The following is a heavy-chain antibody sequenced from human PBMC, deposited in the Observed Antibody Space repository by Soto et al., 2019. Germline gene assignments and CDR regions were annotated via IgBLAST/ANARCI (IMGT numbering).Heavy chain of an antibody. CDR3: ARGPRLRYYYGPKSAQLDY. CDR2: INHSGST. V-gene: IGHV4-34*01. Sequence: SETLSLTCAVYGGSFSGYYWSWIRQPPGKGLEWIGEINHSGSTNYNPSLKSRVTISVDTSKNQFSLKLSSVTAADTAVYYCARGPRLRYYYGPKSAQLDYWGQGTLVTVSS. D-gene: IGHD3-10*01. J-gene: IGHJ4*02. CDR1: GGSFSGYY.